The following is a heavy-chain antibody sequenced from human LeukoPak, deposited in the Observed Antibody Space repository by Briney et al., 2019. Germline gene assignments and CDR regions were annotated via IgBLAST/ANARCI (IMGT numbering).Heavy chain of an antibody. J-gene: IGHJ4*02. CDR3: ARSLVGDCSGGICYSGY. CDR2: ISSSSTYI. Sequence: GGSLRLSCAASGFTFRSYSMNWVRQAPGRGLEWVSSISSSSTYIYYADSLKGRFTTSRDNANNSLYLQMNTLTAEDTAVYYCARSLVGDCSGGICYSGYWGQGTLVSVSS. V-gene: IGHV3-21*01. CDR1: GFTFRSYS. D-gene: IGHD2-15*01.